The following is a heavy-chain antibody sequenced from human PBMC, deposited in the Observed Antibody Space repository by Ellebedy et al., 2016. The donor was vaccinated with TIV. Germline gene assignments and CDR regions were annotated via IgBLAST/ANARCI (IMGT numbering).Heavy chain of an antibody. J-gene: IGHJ4*02. Sequence: MPSETLSLTCSVSGGSINTDNYHWAWLRQPPGKGLEWIGSVFYSGSSYYNPSLTSRVTISADTSRNQFSMELSSMTAADTAIYYCARGWSGSSWYYFDLWGQGTLVTVSS. D-gene: IGHD6-13*01. CDR1: GGSINTDNYH. V-gene: IGHV4-39*07. CDR3: ARGWSGSSWYYFDL. CDR2: VFYSGSS.